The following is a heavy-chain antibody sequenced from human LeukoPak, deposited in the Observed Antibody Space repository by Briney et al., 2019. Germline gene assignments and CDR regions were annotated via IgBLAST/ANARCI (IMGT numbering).Heavy chain of an antibody. CDR3: ARHDTNMVYYFDY. CDR1: GYNFTTYW. D-gene: IGHD3-10*01. J-gene: IGHJ4*02. Sequence: GESLKISCRGSGYNFTTYWIGWVRQMPGKGLEWMGFIYPGDSDARYSPSFQGQVTISADKSISTAYLQWSSLRAADTAMYYCARHDTNMVYYFDYWGQGTLVTVSS. CDR2: IYPGDSDA. V-gene: IGHV5-51*01.